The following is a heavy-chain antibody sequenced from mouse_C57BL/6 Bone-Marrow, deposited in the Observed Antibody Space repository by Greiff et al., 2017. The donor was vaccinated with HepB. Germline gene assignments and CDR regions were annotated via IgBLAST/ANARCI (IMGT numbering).Heavy chain of an antibody. CDR1: GYSFTDYN. V-gene: IGHV1-39*01. CDR3: ARDYYGSSYSYAMDY. Sequence: VHVKQSGPELVKPGASVKISCKASGYSFTDYNMNWVKQSNGKSLEWIGVINPNYGTTSYNQKFKGKATLTVDQSSSTAYMQLNSLTSEDSAVYYCARDYYGSSYSYAMDYWGQGTPVTVSS. CDR2: INPNYGTT. J-gene: IGHJ4*01. D-gene: IGHD1-1*01.